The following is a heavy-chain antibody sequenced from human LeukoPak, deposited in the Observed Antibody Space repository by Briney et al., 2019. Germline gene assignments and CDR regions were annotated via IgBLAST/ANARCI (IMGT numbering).Heavy chain of an antibody. CDR3: AKEEVAVAGTGPFDY. CDR2: ISSSGSTI. D-gene: IGHD6-19*01. J-gene: IGHJ4*02. Sequence: GGSLRLSCAASGFTFSSYEMNWVRQAPGKGLEWVSYISSSGSTIYYADSVKGRFTISRDNAKNSLYLQMNSLRAEDTAVYYCAKEEVAVAGTGPFDYWGQGTLVTVSS. CDR1: GFTFSSYE. V-gene: IGHV3-48*03.